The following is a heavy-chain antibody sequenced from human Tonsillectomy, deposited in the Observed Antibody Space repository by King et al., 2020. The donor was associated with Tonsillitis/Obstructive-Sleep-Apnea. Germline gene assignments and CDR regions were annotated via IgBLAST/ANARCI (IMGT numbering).Heavy chain of an antibody. V-gene: IGHV4-59*01. J-gene: IGHJ3*02. CDR1: GGSISSYY. CDR3: ARDDSSGYYFDAFDI. D-gene: IGHD3-22*01. CDR2: IYYSGST. Sequence: VQLQESGPGLVKPSETLSLTCTVSGGSISSYYWSWIRQPPWKGLEWIGYIYYSGSTNYNPSLKSRVTISVDTSKNQFSLKLSSVTAADTAVYYCARDDSSGYYFDAFDIWGKGTMVTVSS.